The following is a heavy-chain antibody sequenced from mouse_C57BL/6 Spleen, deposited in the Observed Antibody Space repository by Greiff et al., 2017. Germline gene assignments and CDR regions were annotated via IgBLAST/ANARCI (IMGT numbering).Heavy chain of an antibody. D-gene: IGHD2-2*01. J-gene: IGHJ3*01. CDR1: GFTFSSYA. CDR2: ISDGGSYT. Sequence: EVQRVESGGGLVKPGGSLKLSCAASGFTFSSYAMSWVRQTPEKRLEWVATISDGGSYTYYPDNVKGRFTISRDNAKNNLYLQMSHLKSEDTAMYYCAREDGYDLWFAYWGQGTLVTVSA. CDR3: AREDGYDLWFAY. V-gene: IGHV5-4*01.